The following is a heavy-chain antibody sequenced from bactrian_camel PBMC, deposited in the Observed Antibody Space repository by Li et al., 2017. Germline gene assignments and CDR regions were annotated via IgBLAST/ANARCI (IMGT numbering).Heavy chain of an antibody. J-gene: IGHJ4*01. Sequence: HVQLVESGGGSVQAGGSLRLSCAASGFTFSSYYMAWVRQALGKGLEWVSGINSDGSEEYYADSVKGRFTISRDNAKNAVHLQMNNLNLRTRPCITVPRRRVATGARGPRSPSP. CDR1: GFTFSSYY. CDR2: INSDGSEE. D-gene: IGHD5*01. CDR3: PRRRVAT. V-gene: IGHV3S6*01.